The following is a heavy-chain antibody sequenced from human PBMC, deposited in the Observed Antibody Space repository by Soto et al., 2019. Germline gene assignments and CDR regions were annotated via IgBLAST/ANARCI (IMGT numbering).Heavy chain of an antibody. D-gene: IGHD3-3*01. Sequence: QVQLVQSGAEVKKPGSSVKVSCKASGGTFSSYAISWVRQAPGQGLEWMGGIIPIFGTANYAQKFQGRVTITADESTSTAYMELSSLRSEETAVYYCTRGPWGIFGVVGAYGTDVWGEETTVTVYS. CDR1: GGTFSSYA. CDR2: IIPIFGTA. CDR3: TRGPWGIFGVVGAYGTDV. V-gene: IGHV1-69*01. J-gene: IGHJ6*04.